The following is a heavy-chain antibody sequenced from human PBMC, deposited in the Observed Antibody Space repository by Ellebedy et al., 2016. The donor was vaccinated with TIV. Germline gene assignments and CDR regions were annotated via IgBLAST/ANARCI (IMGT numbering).Heavy chain of an antibody. CDR1: GGSISSNY. CDR2: INHSGST. CDR3: AKVLWWPCMDV. D-gene: IGHD2-21*01. V-gene: IGHV4-34*01. Sequence: SGGSISSNYWSWIRQPPGKGLEWIGEINHSGSTNYNPSLKSRVTISVDTSKNQFSLKLSSVTAADTAVYYCAKVLWWPCMDVWGKGTTVTVSS. J-gene: IGHJ6*03.